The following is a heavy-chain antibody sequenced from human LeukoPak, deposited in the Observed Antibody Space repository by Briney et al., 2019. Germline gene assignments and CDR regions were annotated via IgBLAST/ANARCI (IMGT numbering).Heavy chain of an antibody. Sequence: GGSLRLSCAASGFTFSSYAMSWVRQAPGKGLEWVSAISGSGGNKFYADSVKGRFTISRDNSKNTLYLQMNSLRAEDTAVYYCAKDLRMDYYDSSGYPWGQGTLVTVSS. CDR1: GFTFSSYA. CDR2: ISGSGGNK. J-gene: IGHJ5*02. D-gene: IGHD3-22*01. CDR3: AKDLRMDYYDSSGYP. V-gene: IGHV3-23*01.